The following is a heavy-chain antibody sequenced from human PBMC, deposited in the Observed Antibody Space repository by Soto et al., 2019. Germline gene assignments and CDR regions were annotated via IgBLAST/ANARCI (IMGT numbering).Heavy chain of an antibody. D-gene: IGHD3-16*01. CDR1: GFRFDDYN. V-gene: IGHV3-43*01. CDR2: ITWNGGNS. Sequence: SLRLSCAASGFRFDDYNIHWVRQAPGKGLEWVSLITWNGGNSYYADSVKGRFTISRDGTTESVSLQMTSLKREDTGLYFCARETLSYGSALDVWGQGTTVTVSS. CDR3: ARETLSYGSALDV. J-gene: IGHJ6*02.